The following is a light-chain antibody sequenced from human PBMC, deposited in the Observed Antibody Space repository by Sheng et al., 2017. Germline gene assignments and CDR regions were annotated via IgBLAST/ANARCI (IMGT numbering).Light chain of an antibody. CDR2: DAS. CDR3: QQYDNLPRI. CDR1: QDISNY. Sequence: DIQMTKSPSSLSASVGDRVTITCQASQDISNYLNWYQQKPGKAPKLLIYDASNLETGVPSRFSGSGSGTDFTFTISSLQPEDIATYYCQQYDNLPRIFGPGTKVDIK. J-gene: IGKJ3*01. V-gene: IGKV1-33*01.